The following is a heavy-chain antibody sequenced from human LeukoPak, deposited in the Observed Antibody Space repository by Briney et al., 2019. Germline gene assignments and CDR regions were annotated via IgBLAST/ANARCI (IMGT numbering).Heavy chain of an antibody. CDR1: GFTFSAYG. CDR2: ISDTVRDT. V-gene: IGHV3-23*01. D-gene: IGHD4-17*01. Sequence: GGSLRLSCAASGFTFSAYGMSWVRQAPGKGLEWVSHISDTVRDTWYANSVKGRFIISRGNSRDTVYLQMSSLRPEDTALYFCAKDNYGGIFASWGQGTLVTVSS. J-gene: IGHJ4*02. CDR3: AKDNYGGIFAS.